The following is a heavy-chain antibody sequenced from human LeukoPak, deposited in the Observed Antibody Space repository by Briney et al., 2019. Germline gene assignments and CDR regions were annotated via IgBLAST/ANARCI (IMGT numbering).Heavy chain of an antibody. J-gene: IGHJ1*01. CDR1: GFTFNRCW. CDR3: TSWGDTTAEYFQR. Sequence: GGSLRLSCVVSGFTFNRCWMNWVRQAPGKGLERVAHINPDGRDTYYVDSVKGRFTISRDNAQNSMYLQMNSLRVEDTAVYYCTSWGDTTAEYFQRWGQGTLVTVSS. V-gene: IGHV3-7*01. CDR2: INPDGRDT. D-gene: IGHD2-21*02.